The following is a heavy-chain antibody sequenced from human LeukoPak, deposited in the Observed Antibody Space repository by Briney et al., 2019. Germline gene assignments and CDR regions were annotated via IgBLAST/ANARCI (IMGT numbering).Heavy chain of an antibody. V-gene: IGHV3-66*01. CDR1: GFSVSSNF. CDR2: IFGAETT. Sequence: GGSLRLSCVVSGFSVSSNFMTWVRQAPGKGLEWVSVIFGAETTLYADSVKGRFSTSRDGSKNTLYLQMNGLRVEDTAVYYCGTSRYSSGSVDDSWGQGTLVTVSS. J-gene: IGHJ4*02. CDR3: GTSRYSSGSVDDS. D-gene: IGHD2-15*01.